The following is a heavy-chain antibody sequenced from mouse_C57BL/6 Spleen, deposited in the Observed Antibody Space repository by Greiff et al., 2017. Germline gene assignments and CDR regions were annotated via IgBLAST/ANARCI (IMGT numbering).Heavy chain of an antibody. V-gene: IGHV1-15*01. CDR2: IDPETGGT. D-gene: IGHD1-3*01. CDR3: TRSGYYAMDY. J-gene: IGHJ4*01. CDR1: GYTFTDYE. Sequence: QVQLKESGAGLVRPGASVTLSCKASGYTFTDYEMHWVKQPPVHGLEWIGAIDPETGGTAYNQKFKGKAILTADKSSSIAYMGLRRLTSEDSAVYCCTRSGYYAMDYWGQGTSVTVSS.